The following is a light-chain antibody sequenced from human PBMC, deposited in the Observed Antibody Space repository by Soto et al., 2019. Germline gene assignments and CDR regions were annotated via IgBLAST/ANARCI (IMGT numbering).Light chain of an antibody. V-gene: IGKV3-20*01. CDR2: GAS. J-gene: IGKJ1*01. CDR3: QQYGISKT. CDR1: QSVRSNY. Sequence: EIVLTQSPGTLPLSPGERATLSCRASQSVRSNYLAWYQQKPGQAPRLLIYGASSRATGIPDRFSGSGSGTDFTLTISRLEPEDSAFYYCQQYGISKTFGQGTKVEIK.